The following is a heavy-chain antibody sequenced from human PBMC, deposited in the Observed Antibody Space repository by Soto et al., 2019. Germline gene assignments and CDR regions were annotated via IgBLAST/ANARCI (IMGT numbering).Heavy chain of an antibody. Sequence: ASVKVSCKASGYPFTGPYIYWVRQAPGQGLEWMGWINPSSGGTEFAEKFQGRVTVTLDTSIRTVFLELNSLTSDDTGVYFCARDFRTYSHGVDVWGQGTAVTVSS. CDR3: ARDFRTYSHGVDV. CDR1: GYPFTGPY. CDR2: INPSSGGT. J-gene: IGHJ6*02. V-gene: IGHV1-2*02. D-gene: IGHD4-4*01.